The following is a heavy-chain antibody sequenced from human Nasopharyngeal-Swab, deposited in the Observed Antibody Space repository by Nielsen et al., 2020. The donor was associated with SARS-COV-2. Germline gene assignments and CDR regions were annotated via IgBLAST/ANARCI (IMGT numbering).Heavy chain of an antibody. V-gene: IGHV3-23*01. CDR3: AKGGGYYYYYMDV. J-gene: IGHJ6*03. CDR1: GFTFSSYA. Sequence: GESLKISCAASGFTFSSYAMSWVRQAPGKGLEWVSAISGSGGSTYYADSVKGRFTISRDNSKNTLYLQMNSLRAEDTAVYYCAKGGGYYYYYMDVWDKGTTVTVSS. D-gene: IGHD3-16*01. CDR2: ISGSGGST.